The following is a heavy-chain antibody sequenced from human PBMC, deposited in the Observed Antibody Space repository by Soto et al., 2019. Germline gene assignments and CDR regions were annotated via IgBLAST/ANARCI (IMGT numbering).Heavy chain of an antibody. J-gene: IGHJ4*02. Sequence: GGSLRLSCAASGFTFSSYGMHWVRQAPGKGLEWVAVISYDGSNKYYADSVKGRFTISRDSSKNTLYLQMNSLRAEDTAVYYCAKAPGYDFWSGYYFDYWGQGTLVTVSS. D-gene: IGHD3-3*01. CDR2: ISYDGSNK. CDR1: GFTFSSYG. CDR3: AKAPGYDFWSGYYFDY. V-gene: IGHV3-30*18.